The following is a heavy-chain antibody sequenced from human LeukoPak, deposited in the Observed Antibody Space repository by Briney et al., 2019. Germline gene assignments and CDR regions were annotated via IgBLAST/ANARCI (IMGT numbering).Heavy chain of an antibody. CDR2: ISRSSSYI. Sequence: PGRSLRLACAASGFTFNTYTMDWVRQAPGKGLEWVSSISRSSSYIYYSDSVKGRFTMCRDNAKNSLYLQMNSLRAEDTAVYYCARGTLGLNPDIFEEWGQGTLVTVSS. CDR3: ARGTLGLNPDIFEE. D-gene: IGHD7-27*01. CDR1: GFTFNTYT. J-gene: IGHJ4*02. V-gene: IGHV3-21*01.